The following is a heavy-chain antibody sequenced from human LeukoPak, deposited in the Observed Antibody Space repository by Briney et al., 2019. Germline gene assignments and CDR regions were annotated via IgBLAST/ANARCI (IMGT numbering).Heavy chain of an antibody. D-gene: IGHD3-3*01. CDR3: ATLSYDVWTGINWFDP. CDR2: ICTSGET. J-gene: IGHJ5*02. CDR1: GFTFSSYA. Sequence: GGSLRLSCAASGFTFSSYAMSWVRQAPGKGLEWVSGICTSGETFYADSVKGRFTISRDISKSTVYLQKSSLRAEDSAIYYCATLSYDVWTGINWFDPWGQGTLVTVSS. V-gene: IGHV3-23*01.